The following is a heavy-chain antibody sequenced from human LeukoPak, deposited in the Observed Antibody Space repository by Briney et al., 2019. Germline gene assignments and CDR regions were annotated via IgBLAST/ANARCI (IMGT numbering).Heavy chain of an antibody. Sequence: GGSLRLSCAGSGFTFSDYSMNWVRQAPGKGLEWLSYISSRSSTIYYADSVKGRLTIARDNAKNSLYLQMNSLRAEDTAVYFCARDHYCSGGSCYRDAFDIWGQGTMVTVSS. CDR1: GFTFSDYS. CDR3: ARDHYCSGGSCYRDAFDI. CDR2: ISSRSSTI. D-gene: IGHD2-15*01. V-gene: IGHV3-48*01. J-gene: IGHJ3*02.